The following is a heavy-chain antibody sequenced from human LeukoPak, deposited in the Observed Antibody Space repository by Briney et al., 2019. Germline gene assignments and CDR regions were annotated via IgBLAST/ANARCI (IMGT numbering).Heavy chain of an antibody. Sequence: PGRSLRLSCAASGFTFDDYAMHWVRQAPGKGLEWVSGISWNSGSIGYADSVKGRFTISRDNAKNSLYLQMNSLRAEDMALYYCAKDRSRSVADKAHFDYWGQGTLVTVSS. D-gene: IGHD6-19*01. J-gene: IGHJ4*02. CDR2: ISWNSGSI. V-gene: IGHV3-9*03. CDR1: GFTFDDYA. CDR3: AKDRSRSVADKAHFDY.